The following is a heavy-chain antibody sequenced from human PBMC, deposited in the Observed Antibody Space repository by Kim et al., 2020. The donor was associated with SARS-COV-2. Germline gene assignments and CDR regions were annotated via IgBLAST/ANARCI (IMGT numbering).Heavy chain of an antibody. V-gene: IGHV4-34*01. CDR2: INHSGST. J-gene: IGHJ5*02. D-gene: IGHD6-13*01. Sequence: SETLSLTCAVYGGSFSGYYWSWIRQPPGKGLEWIGEINHSGSTNYNPSLKSRVTISVDTSKNQFYLKLSSVTAADTAVYYCARGRYSSSWYGVRDWFDPWGQGTLVTVSS. CDR3: ARGRYSSSWYGVRDWFDP. CDR1: GGSFSGYY.